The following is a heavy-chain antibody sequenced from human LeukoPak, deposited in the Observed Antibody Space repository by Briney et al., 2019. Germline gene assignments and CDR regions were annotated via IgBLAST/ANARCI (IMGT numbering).Heavy chain of an antibody. CDR2: ISGSGGSR. CDR1: GFTFASYA. D-gene: IGHD2-21*01. Sequence: GGSLRLSCATSGFTFASYAMSWVRQAPGKGLEWVSSISGSGGSRYYVDSVKGRFDISRENSKNTLYLQMNSLGAEDTAVYYCAKDPATYGRGAVDQWGQGTLVTVSA. V-gene: IGHV3-23*01. CDR3: AKDPATYGRGAVDQ. J-gene: IGHJ4*02.